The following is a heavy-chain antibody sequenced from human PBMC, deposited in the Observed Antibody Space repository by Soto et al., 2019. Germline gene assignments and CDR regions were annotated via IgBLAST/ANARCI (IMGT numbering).Heavy chain of an antibody. V-gene: IGHV4-34*01. CDR3: AREVRPYYDFWSGYYYFDY. D-gene: IGHD3-3*01. Sequence: QVQLQQWGAGLLKPSETLSLTCAVYGGSFSGYYWSWIRQPPGKGLEWIGEINHSGSTNYNPSLRSRVTISVATSKNQFSLKLSSVTAADTAVYYCAREVRPYYDFWSGYYYFDYWGQGTLVTVSS. CDR1: GGSFSGYY. CDR2: INHSGST. J-gene: IGHJ4*02.